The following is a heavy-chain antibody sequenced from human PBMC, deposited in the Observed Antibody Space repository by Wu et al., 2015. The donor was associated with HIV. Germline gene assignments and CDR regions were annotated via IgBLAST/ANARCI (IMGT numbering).Heavy chain of an antibody. CDR3: ASGPERVNILKGQSPERASRWYFDL. Sequence: QVRAGAVVGREVKKPGASVKVSCKASGYTFTGYYMHWVRQAPGQGLEWMGWINPNSGGTNYAQKFQGRVTMTRDTSISTAYMELSRLRSDDTAVYYCASGPERVNILKGQSPERASRWYFDLWGRGTLVTVSS. CDR2: INPNSGGT. J-gene: IGHJ2*01. CDR1: GYTFTGYY. D-gene: IGHD2/OR15-2a*01. V-gene: IGHV1-2*02.